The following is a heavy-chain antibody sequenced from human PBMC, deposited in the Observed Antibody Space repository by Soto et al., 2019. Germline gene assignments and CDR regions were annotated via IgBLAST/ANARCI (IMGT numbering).Heavy chain of an antibody. CDR1: GGSISSGDYY. V-gene: IGHV4-30-4*01. Sequence: SETLSLTCTVSGGSISSGDYYWSWIRQPPGKGLEWIGYIYYSGSTYYNPSLKSRVTISVDTSKNQFSLKLSSVTAADTAVYYCTNRNSLSNWFDPWGQGTLVTVSS. J-gene: IGHJ5*02. CDR2: IYYSGST. D-gene: IGHD1-7*01. CDR3: TNRNSLSNWFDP.